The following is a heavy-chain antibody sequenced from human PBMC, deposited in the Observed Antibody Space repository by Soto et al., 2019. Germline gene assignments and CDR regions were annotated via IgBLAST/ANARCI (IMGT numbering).Heavy chain of an antibody. CDR2: INPSGGST. CDR3: AREVVTAIEDYYYYGTDV. D-gene: IGHD2-21*02. V-gene: IGHV1-46*03. J-gene: IGHJ6*02. Sequence: ASVKVSCKASGYTFTSYYMHWVRQAPGQGLEWMGIINPSGGSTSYAQKFQGRVTMTRDTSTSTVYMELSSLRSEDTAVYYCAREVVTAIEDYYYYGTDVWGQGTTVTVSS. CDR1: GYTFTSYY.